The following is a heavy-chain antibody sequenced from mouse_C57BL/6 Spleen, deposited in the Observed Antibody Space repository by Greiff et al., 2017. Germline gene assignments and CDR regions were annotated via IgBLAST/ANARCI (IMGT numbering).Heavy chain of an antibody. CDR1: GYTFTNYW. V-gene: IGHV1-63*01. CDR3: ARIPDGRDYAMDY. J-gene: IGHJ4*01. CDR2: IYPGGGYT. D-gene: IGHD2-3*01. Sequence: VQLQQSGAELVRPGTSVKMSCKASGYTFTNYWIGWAKQRPGHGLEWIGDIYPGGGYTNYNEKFKGKATLTADKSSSTAYMQFSSLTSEDSAIYYCARIPDGRDYAMDYWGQGTSVTVSS.